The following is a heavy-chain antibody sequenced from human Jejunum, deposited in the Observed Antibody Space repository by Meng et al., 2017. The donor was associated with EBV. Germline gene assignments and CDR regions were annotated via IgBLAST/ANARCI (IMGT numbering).Heavy chain of an antibody. CDR3: ARGGPDFGDYVPFDY. D-gene: IGHD4-17*01. Sequence: LQLQESGSGLVKPSQTQSLTCAVSGDSITRGAYLWSWIRQPPGKGLEWIGNIYHIGSTYYNPSLKSRVTISVDRSKNQFSLKLTSVTAADTAVYYCARGGPDFGDYVPFDYWGQGTLVTVSS. V-gene: IGHV4-30-2*01. CDR2: IYHIGST. J-gene: IGHJ4*02. CDR1: GDSITRGAYL.